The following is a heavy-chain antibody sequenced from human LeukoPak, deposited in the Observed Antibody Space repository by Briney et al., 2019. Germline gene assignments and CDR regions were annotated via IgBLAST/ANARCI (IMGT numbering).Heavy chain of an antibody. D-gene: IGHD4-17*01. V-gene: IGHV3-30*04. CDR3: ARKYGAYIDF. CDR2: ISYDGTDK. Sequence: GGSLRLSCTASGFTFSNYAMHWVRQAPGKGLHWVAVISYDGTDKYYVDSVKGRFIISRDNSKNTLYVQMTSLRVEDTAVYFCARKYGAYIDFWGQGTLVTVSS. J-gene: IGHJ4*02. CDR1: GFTFSNYA.